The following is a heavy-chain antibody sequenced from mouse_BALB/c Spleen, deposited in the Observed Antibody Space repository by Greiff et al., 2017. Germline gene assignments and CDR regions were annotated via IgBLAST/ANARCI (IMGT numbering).Heavy chain of an antibody. J-gene: IGHJ2*01. CDR2: INPSNGGT. V-gene: IGHV1S81*02. CDR3: TRSYYRYGDFDY. CDR1: GYTFTSYY. D-gene: IGHD2-14*01. Sequence: VQLQQSGAELVKPGASVKLSCKASGYTFTSYYMYWVKQRPGQGLEWIGEINPSNGGTNFNEKFKSKATLTVDKSSSTAYMQLSSLTYEDSAVYYCTRSYYRYGDFDYWGQGTTLTVSS.